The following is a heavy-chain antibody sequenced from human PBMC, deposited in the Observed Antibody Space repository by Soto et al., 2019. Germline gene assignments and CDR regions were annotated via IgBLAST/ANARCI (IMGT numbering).Heavy chain of an antibody. Sequence: ALVKVACKASGYTITIYYIHCLRLKKKQGHEWMGIINPSGGSTSYAQKFQGRVTMTRDTSTSTVYMERSRLRSEDTAVYYCARDSRNHYYYYGMDVWAQGPTVTVSS. CDR1: GYTITIYY. J-gene: IGHJ6*02. CDR2: INPSGGST. D-gene: IGHD1-1*01. V-gene: IGHV1-46*01. CDR3: ARDSRNHYYYYGMDV.